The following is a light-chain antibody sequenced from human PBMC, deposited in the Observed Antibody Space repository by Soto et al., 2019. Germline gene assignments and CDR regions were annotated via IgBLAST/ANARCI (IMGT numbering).Light chain of an antibody. CDR3: QQYNSYPYT. V-gene: IGKV3-20*01. J-gene: IGKJ2*01. Sequence: EIVLTQSPGTLSLSPEERATFSCRASQSVSSNYLAWYQQKPGQAPRLLIYGAFKRATGIPDRFSGSGSGTDFTLTISRMEPEDFATFYCQQYNSYPYTFGQGTKVDIK. CDR2: GAF. CDR1: QSVSSNY.